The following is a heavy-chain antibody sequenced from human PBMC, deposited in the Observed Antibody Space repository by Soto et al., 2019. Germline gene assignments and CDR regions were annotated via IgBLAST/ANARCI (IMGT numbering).Heavy chain of an antibody. CDR2: IYYTGIT. D-gene: IGHD2-21*01. V-gene: IGHV4-30-4*01. CDR3: AREERKGIISWFDP. Sequence: SETLSLTCTVSGVYISNYYWSWIRQSPGKGLEWIGYIYYTGITHLNPSLKSRLTMAVDTSKNEFSLKLTSVSAADTAVYFCAREERKGIISWFDPWGQGTPVTVSS. J-gene: IGHJ5*02. CDR1: GVYISNYY.